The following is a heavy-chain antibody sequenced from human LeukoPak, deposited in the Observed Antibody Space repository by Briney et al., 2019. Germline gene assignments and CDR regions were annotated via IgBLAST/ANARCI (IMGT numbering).Heavy chain of an antibody. Sequence: GSLRLSCAASGASISSYYWSWIRQPAGKGLEWIGRIHTTGSTNYNPSLKSRVTMSVGMSKNQFSLKLSSVTAADTAVYYCARDAYYYGSESYFFDFWGQGTLVTVSS. CDR3: ARDAYYYGSESYFFDF. CDR2: IHTTGST. D-gene: IGHD3-10*01. J-gene: IGHJ4*02. CDR1: GASISSYY. V-gene: IGHV4-4*07.